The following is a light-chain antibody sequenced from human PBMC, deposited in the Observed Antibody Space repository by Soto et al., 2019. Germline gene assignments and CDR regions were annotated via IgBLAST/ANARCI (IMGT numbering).Light chain of an antibody. J-gene: IGKJ4*01. V-gene: IGKV2-28*01. Sequence: DIVMTQSPLSLPVTPGEPASISCRSSQSILHSNGVNYLDWYLQKPGQSPQLLIFLGSNRASGVTDKFSGSGSGTDFTLKLSRVEAEDVGVYYCMQALQTPLTFGGGTKVEIK. CDR1: QSILHSNGVNY. CDR3: MQALQTPLT. CDR2: LGS.